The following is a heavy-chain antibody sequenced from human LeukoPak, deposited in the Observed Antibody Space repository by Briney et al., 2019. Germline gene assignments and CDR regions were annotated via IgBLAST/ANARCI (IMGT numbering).Heavy chain of an antibody. CDR1: GFTFTSYA. Sequence: GGSLRLSCAASGFTFTSYAMSWVRQAPGKGLEWVTTARGDGTTYYADSVKGRLTVSRDNSKSTLYLQMNSLRAEDTAIYYCAKGDSYSGYATLHHWGKGTLVTVSS. D-gene: IGHD5-12*01. CDR3: AKGDSYSGYATLHH. CDR2: ARGDGTT. J-gene: IGHJ5*02. V-gene: IGHV3-23*01.